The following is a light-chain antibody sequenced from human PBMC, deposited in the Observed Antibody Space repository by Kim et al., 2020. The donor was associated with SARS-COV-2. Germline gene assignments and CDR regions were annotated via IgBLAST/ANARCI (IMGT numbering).Light chain of an antibody. J-gene: IGKJ1*01. CDR2: GAS. CDR1: QRISSY. Sequence: ASVGDRVTINCRASQRISSYLNWYQQKPGKAPKLLIYGASSLQSGVPSRFSGSGSGTDFTLTISGLQPEDFANYYCQQSFSTPRTFGPGTKVDIK. V-gene: IGKV1-39*01. CDR3: QQSFSTPRT.